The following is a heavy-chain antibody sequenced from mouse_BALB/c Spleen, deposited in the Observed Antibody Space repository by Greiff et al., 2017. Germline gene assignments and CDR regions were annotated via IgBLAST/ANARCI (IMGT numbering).Heavy chain of an antibody. D-gene: IGHD2-3*01. CDR2: INPSSGYT. J-gene: IGHJ2*01. Sequence: QVHVKQSGAELARPGASVKMSCKASGYTFTSYTMHWVKQRPGQGLEWIGYINPSSGYTNYNQKFKDKATLTADKSSSTAYMQLSSLTSEDSAVYYCARYGYYGYYFDYWGQGTTLTVSS. V-gene: IGHV1-4*01. CDR1: GYTFTSYT. CDR3: ARYGYYGYYFDY.